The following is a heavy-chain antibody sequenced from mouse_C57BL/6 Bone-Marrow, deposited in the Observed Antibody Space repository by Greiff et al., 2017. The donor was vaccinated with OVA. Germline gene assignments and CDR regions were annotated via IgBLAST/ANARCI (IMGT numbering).Heavy chain of an antibody. V-gene: IGHV1-69*01. CDR3: AREGAPWFAY. J-gene: IGHJ3*01. CDR1: GYTFTSYW. CDR2: LDPSDSYT. Sequence: QVQLQQPGAELVMPGASVKLSCKASGYTFTSYWMHWVKQRPGQGLEWIGALDPSDSYTNYNQKFKGKSTLTVDKSSSTAYMQLSSLTSEDSAVYCCAREGAPWFAYWGQGTLVTVSA.